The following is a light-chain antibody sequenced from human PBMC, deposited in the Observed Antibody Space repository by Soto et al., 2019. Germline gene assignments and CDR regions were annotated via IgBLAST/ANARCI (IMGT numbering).Light chain of an antibody. V-gene: IGLV2-14*01. J-gene: IGLJ2*01. Sequence: QSALTQPASVSGSPGQSITISCTGTSSDIGAYNYVSWYQQHPGKAPELMIYGVTNRPSGVSNRFSGSKSGNTASLTISGLQAEDEADYYCSSYTTSSTLGFGGGTKVTVL. CDR3: SSYTTSSTLG. CDR1: SSDIGAYNY. CDR2: GVT.